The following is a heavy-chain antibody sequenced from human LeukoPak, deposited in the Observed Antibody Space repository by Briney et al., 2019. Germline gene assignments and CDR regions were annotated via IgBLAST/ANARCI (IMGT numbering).Heavy chain of an antibody. J-gene: IGHJ6*03. V-gene: IGHV1-8*01. D-gene: IGHD6-13*01. CDR3: ARVSSSWTGFGYYYYYMDV. CDR1: GYTFTSYD. CDR2: MNPNSGNT. Sequence: ASVKVSCKASGYTFTSYDINWVRQATGQGLEWMGWMNPNSGNTGYAQKFQGRVTMTRNTSISTAYMELSSLRSEDTAVYYCARVSSSWTGFGYYYYYMDVWGKGTTVTVSS.